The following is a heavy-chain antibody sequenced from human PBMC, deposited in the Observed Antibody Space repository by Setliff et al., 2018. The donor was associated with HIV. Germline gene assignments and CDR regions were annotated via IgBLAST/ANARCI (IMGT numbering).Heavy chain of an antibody. V-gene: IGHV3-30*02. Sequence: GGSLRLSCAASGFTFRNYGMHWVRQAPGKGLEWVAFIRLDGSDKFYADSVKGRFTISRDNSKNTLFLQMNSLRSEDTAVYYCAKEDQRVTSVDYWGQGTPVTISS. D-gene: IGHD2-2*01. J-gene: IGHJ4*02. CDR2: IRLDGSDK. CDR1: GFTFRNYG. CDR3: AKEDQRVTSVDY.